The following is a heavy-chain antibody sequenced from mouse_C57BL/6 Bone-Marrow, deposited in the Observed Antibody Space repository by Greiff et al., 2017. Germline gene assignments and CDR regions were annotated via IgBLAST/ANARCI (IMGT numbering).Heavy chain of an antibody. Sequence: QVQLQQSGAELVKPGASVKISCKASGYAFSSYWMNWVKQRPGKGLEWIGQIYPGDGDTNYNGKFKGKATLTADKSSSTAYMQLSSLTSEDSAVYFCARITTVVATDYWGQGTTRTVSS. CDR1: GYAFSSYW. J-gene: IGHJ2*01. CDR3: ARITTVVATDY. V-gene: IGHV1-80*01. D-gene: IGHD1-1*01. CDR2: IYPGDGDT.